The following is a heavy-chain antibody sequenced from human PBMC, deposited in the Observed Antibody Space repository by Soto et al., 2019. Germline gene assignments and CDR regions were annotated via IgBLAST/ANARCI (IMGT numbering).Heavy chain of an antibody. D-gene: IGHD3-22*01. CDR3: ARGLYYYDSNGYWGY. J-gene: IGHJ4*02. CDR2: ISSSSSTI. Sequence: PGGSLRLSCAASGFTFSSYSMNWVRQAPGKGLEWVSYISSSSSTIYYADSVKGRFTISRDNAKNSLYLQMNSLRDEDTAVYYCARGLYYYDSNGYWGYWGQGTLVTVSS. CDR1: GFTFSSYS. V-gene: IGHV3-48*02.